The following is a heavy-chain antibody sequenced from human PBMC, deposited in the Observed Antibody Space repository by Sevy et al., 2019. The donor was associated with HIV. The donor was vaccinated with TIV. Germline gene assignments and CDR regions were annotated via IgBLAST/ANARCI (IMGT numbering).Heavy chain of an antibody. CDR3: AGVVGSYYYDSSGPDAFDI. J-gene: IGHJ3*02. CDR2: ISSSSSYI. Sequence: GGSLRLSCAASGFTFSSYSMNWVRQAPGKGLEWVSSISSSSSYIYYADSVKGRFTISRDNAKNSLYLQMNSLRAEDTAVYYCAGVVGSYYYDSSGPDAFDIWGQGTMVTVSS. CDR1: GFTFSSYS. D-gene: IGHD3-22*01. V-gene: IGHV3-21*01.